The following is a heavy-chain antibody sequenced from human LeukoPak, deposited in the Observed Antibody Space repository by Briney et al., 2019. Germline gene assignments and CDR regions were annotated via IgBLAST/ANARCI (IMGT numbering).Heavy chain of an antibody. CDR2: INHSEST. J-gene: IGHJ5*02. Sequence: SETLSLTCAVYGGSFSGYYWSWIRQPPGKGLEWIGEINHSESTNYNPSLKSRVAISVDTSKNQFSLKLSSVTAADTAVYYCATFGGWFDPWGQGTLVTVSS. CDR3: ATFGGWFDP. V-gene: IGHV4-34*01. D-gene: IGHD3-10*01. CDR1: GGSFSGYY.